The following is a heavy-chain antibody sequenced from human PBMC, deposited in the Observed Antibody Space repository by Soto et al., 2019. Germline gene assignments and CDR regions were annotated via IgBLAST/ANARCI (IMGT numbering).Heavy chain of an antibody. J-gene: IGHJ4*02. Sequence: TLSLTCTVSGGSISSGGYYWSWIRQPPGKGLEWIGYIYYSGSTYYNPSLKSRVTISVDTSKNQFSLKLSSVTAADTAVYYCALVRSSGARHDYWGQGALVTVSS. CDR1: GGSISSGGYY. CDR3: ALVRSSGARHDY. V-gene: IGHV4-31*03. D-gene: IGHD3-3*01. CDR2: IYYSGST.